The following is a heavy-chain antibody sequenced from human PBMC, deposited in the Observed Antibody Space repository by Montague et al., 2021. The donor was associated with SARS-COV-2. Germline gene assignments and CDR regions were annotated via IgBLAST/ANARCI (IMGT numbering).Heavy chain of an antibody. Sequence: SETLSLTCTVSGGSLISRSYYWGWNRQPPGQALVWIGTLYYSGTTYSYSSLKSRVTMSVDKSKNQFSLRLSSVTAADTAVYYCARTDVVVEPMPMPFDYWGQGTLVTVSS. V-gene: IGHV4-39*07. CDR1: GGSLISRSYY. J-gene: IGHJ4*02. CDR3: ARTDVVVEPMPMPFDY. D-gene: IGHD2-15*01. CDR2: LYYSGTT.